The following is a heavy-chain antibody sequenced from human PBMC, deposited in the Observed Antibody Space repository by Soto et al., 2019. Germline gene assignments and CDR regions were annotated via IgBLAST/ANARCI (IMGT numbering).Heavy chain of an antibody. Sequence: QVQLVQSGAEVKKPGASVKVSCKASGYTFTSYGISWVRQAHGQGLERMRWISAYNGNTNYALKLQCRVTMTTDTSARTAYMEVRSLRSDDTAVYYCARDRVATSPDRFRYGMDVWGQGPTVTVSS. V-gene: IGHV1-18*01. CDR1: GYTFTSYG. D-gene: IGHD5-12*01. CDR2: ISAYNGNT. CDR3: ARDRVATSPDRFRYGMDV. J-gene: IGHJ6*02.